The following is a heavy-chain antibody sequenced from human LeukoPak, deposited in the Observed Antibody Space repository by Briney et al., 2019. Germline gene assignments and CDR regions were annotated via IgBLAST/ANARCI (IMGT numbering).Heavy chain of an antibody. CDR3: AREDYGSRSGDY. J-gene: IGHJ4*02. CDR1: GFIFSSYS. CDR2: ISSGSSYI. V-gene: IGHV3-21*01. Sequence: PGGSLRLSCAASGFIFSSYSMNWVRQAPGKGLEWVSSISSGSSYIYYAGSVKGRFTISRDNAKNSLYLQMNSLRAEDTAVYYCAREDYGSRSGDYWGQGTLVTVSS. D-gene: IGHD3-10*01.